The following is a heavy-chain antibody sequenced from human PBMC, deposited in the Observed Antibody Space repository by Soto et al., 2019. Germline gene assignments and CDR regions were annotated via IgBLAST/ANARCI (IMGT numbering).Heavy chain of an antibody. D-gene: IGHD3-22*01. CDR1: GFTFSSYG. Sequence: PGGSLRLSCAASGFTFSSYGMHWVRQAPGKGLEWVAVIWDGGSNKYYGYADSVKGRFTISRDNSKNTVYLQMNSLRAEDTAVYYRARGVLPYGDTSGYYLDYCGQGPLLTVSS. V-gene: IGHV3-33*01. CDR3: ARGVLPYGDTSGYYLDY. CDR2: IWDGGSNK. J-gene: IGHJ4*02.